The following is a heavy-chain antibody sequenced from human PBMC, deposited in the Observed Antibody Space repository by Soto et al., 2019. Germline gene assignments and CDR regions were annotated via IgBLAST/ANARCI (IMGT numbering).Heavy chain of an antibody. CDR2: ISYDGSNK. V-gene: IGHV3-30*18. Sequence: GGSLRLSCAASGFTFSSYGMHWVRQAPGKGLEWVAVISYDGSNKYYADSVKGRFTISRDNSKNTLYLQMNSLRAEDTAVYYCAKDSLRFLEWLLPLDPGWFDPWGQGTLVTVSS. CDR3: AKDSLRFLEWLLPLDPGWFDP. D-gene: IGHD3-3*01. CDR1: GFTFSSYG. J-gene: IGHJ5*02.